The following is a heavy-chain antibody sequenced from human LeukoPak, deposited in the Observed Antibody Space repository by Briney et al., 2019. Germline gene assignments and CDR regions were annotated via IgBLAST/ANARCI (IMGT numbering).Heavy chain of an antibody. CDR3: ARGFDSSGYYQEVCDI. V-gene: IGHV4-39*07. J-gene: IGHJ3*02. CDR2: IYYSGST. CDR1: GGSISSSSYY. D-gene: IGHD3-22*01. Sequence: SETLSLTCTVSGGSISSSSYYWGWIRQPPGKGLEWIGSIYYSGSTYYNPSLKSRVTISVDTSKNQFSLKLSSVTAADTAVYYCARGFDSSGYYQEVCDIWGQGTMVTVSS.